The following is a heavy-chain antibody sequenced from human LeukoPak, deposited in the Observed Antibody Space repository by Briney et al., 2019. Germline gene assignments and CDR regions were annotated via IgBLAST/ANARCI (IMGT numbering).Heavy chain of an antibody. Sequence: GGSLRLSCAASGFTVSSNYMSWVRQAPGKGLEWVSVIYSGGSTYYVDSVKGRFTISRDNSKNTLYLQMNSLRAEDTAVYYCARDLFGVVTSDDAFDIWGQGTMVTVSS. D-gene: IGHD3-3*01. J-gene: IGHJ3*02. V-gene: IGHV3-53*01. CDR2: IYSGGST. CDR3: ARDLFGVVTSDDAFDI. CDR1: GFTVSSNY.